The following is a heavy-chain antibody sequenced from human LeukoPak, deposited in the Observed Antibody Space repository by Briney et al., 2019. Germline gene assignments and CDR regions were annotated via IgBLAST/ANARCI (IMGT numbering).Heavy chain of an antibody. CDR1: GGSISGHY. D-gene: IGHD3-10*01. V-gene: IGHV4-59*11. CDR3: ARGGNYGLDY. CDR2: IYNSDSGSS. Sequence: SETLSLTCTVSGGSISGHYWSWIRQHPGMGLEWIGYIYNSDSGSSNYNPSLRSRATISVATSKTQFSLKLSPITAADTAVYFCARGGNYGLDYWGQGTLVSVSS. J-gene: IGHJ4*02.